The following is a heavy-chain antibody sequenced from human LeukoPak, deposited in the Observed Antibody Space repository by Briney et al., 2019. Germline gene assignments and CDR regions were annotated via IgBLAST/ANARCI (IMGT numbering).Heavy chain of an antibody. D-gene: IGHD5-18*01. CDR2: IKQDGSEK. CDR3: ARDTYSYGYVNYYYYMDV. Sequence: GGSLRLSCAASGFTFSSYWMSWVRQAPGKGLEWVANIKQDGSEKYYVDSVKGRFTISRDNAKNSLYLQMNSLRAEDTAVYYCARDTYSYGYVNYYYYMDVWGKGTTVTVSS. CDR1: GFTFSSYW. J-gene: IGHJ6*03. V-gene: IGHV3-7*01.